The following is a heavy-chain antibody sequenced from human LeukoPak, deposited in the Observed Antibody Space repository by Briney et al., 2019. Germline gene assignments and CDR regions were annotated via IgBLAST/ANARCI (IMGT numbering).Heavy chain of an antibody. Sequence: PGGSLRLSCAASGFIFSSYAKTWVREARGKGLELFASISWLGNNYADSGKGRFTISRDDTRNTVFLQMNSLRAEDTAVYFCVMSYITYEYWGQGVLISVSS. J-gene: IGHJ4*02. D-gene: IGHD3-10*01. CDR3: VMSYITYEY. V-gene: IGHV3-23*01. CDR1: GFIFSSYA. CDR2: ISWLGN.